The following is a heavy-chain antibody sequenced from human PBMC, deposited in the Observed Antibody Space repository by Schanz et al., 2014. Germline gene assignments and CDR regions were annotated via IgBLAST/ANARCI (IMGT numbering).Heavy chain of an antibody. CDR3: ARGYGDSPTDF. CDR2: IIPILGIA. D-gene: IGHD4-17*01. V-gene: IGHV1-69*02. Sequence: QVQLVQSGAEVKKPGSSVKVSCKLSGGTFSTYTISWVRQAPGQGLEWMGRIIPILGIANYAQRFQGRVTITADKSSDTAYMELSSLRSEDTAVYYCARGYGDSPTDFWGQGTLVTVSS. J-gene: IGHJ4*02. CDR1: GGTFSTYT.